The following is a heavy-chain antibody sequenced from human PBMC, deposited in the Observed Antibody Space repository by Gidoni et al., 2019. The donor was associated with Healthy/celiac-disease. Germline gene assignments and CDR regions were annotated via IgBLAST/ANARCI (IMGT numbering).Heavy chain of an antibody. J-gene: IGHJ3*02. CDR2: IIPIFGTA. V-gene: IGHV1-69*06. CDR3: AKGHYYYDSSGYDAFDI. CDR1: GGTFSSYA. Sequence: QVQLVQSGAEVKKPGSSVKVSCKASGGTFSSYAISWVRQAPGQGLEWMGGIIPIFGTANYAQKFQGRVTITADKSTSTAYMELSSLRSEDTAVYYCAKGHYYYDSSGYDAFDIWGQGTMVTVSS. D-gene: IGHD3-22*01.